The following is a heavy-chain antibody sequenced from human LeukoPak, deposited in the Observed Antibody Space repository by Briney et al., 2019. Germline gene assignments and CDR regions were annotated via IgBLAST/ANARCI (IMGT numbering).Heavy chain of an antibody. CDR2: IYYSGST. CDR1: GGSISSYY. Sequence: SETLSLTCTVSGGSISSYYWSWIRQHPGKGLEWIGYIYYSGSTYYNPSLKSRVTISVDTSKNQFSLKLSSVTAADTAVYYCASYYYDSSGYYAFDIWGQGTMVTVSS. D-gene: IGHD3-22*01. CDR3: ASYYYDSSGYYAFDI. V-gene: IGHV4-59*06. J-gene: IGHJ3*02.